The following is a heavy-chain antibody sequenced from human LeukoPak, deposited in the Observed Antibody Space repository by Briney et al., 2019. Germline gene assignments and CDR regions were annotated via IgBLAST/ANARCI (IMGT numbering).Heavy chain of an antibody. CDR2: IHHNGSPEINQNGNT. V-gene: IGHV4-34*01. Sequence: SETLSLTCAVYGESFSGYYWSWIRQTPGKGLEWIGEIHHNGSPEINQNGNTNYNPSLKSRVTISVDTSKNQFSLKVTSVTAADTAVYYCARDNYDTSFDYWGQGTLVTVSS. CDR1: GESFSGYY. CDR3: ARDNYDTSFDY. D-gene: IGHD3-22*01. J-gene: IGHJ4*02.